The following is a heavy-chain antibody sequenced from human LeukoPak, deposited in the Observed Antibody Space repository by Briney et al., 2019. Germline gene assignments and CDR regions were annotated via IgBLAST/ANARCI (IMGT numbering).Heavy chain of an antibody. CDR2: IKEDGSEK. D-gene: IGHD3-10*01. CDR1: GLTFSSYW. CDR3: ARDQRVWFGELPNYYYYMDV. Sequence: GGSLRLSCAASGLTFSSYWMSWVRQALGKGLEWVANIKEDGSEKYYVDSLKGRFTISRDNSKNTLYLQMNGLRAEDTAVYYCARDQRVWFGELPNYYYYMDVWGKGTTVTVSS. J-gene: IGHJ6*03. V-gene: IGHV3-7*03.